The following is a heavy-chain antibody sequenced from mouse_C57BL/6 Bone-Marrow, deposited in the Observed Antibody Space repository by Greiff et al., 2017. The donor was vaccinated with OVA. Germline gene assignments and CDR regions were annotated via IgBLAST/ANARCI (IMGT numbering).Heavy chain of an antibody. Sequence: QVQLQQPGAELVRPGSSVKLSCKASGYTFTSYWMDWVKQRPGQGLEWIGNIYPSDSETHYNQKFKDTATLTVDKSSSTAYMQLSSLTSEASAVYYCASGGYYGTRTDYAMDYWGQGTSVTVSS. J-gene: IGHJ4*01. CDR3: ASGGYYGTRTDYAMDY. V-gene: IGHV1-61*01. CDR1: GYTFTSYW. D-gene: IGHD1-1*01. CDR2: IYPSDSET.